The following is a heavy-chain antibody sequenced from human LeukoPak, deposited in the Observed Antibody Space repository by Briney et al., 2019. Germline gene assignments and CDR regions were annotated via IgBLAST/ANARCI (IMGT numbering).Heavy chain of an antibody. CDR1: GGTFSSYA. CDR3: ARASIFGYPYGMDV. V-gene: IGHV1-69*04. Sequence: ASVKVSCKASGGTFSSYAISWVRQAPGQGLEWMGRIIPILGIANYAQKFQGRVTITADKSTSTAYMELSSLRSEDTAVYYCARASIFGYPYGMDVWGQGTTVTVSS. CDR2: IIPILGIA. J-gene: IGHJ6*02. D-gene: IGHD3-3*01.